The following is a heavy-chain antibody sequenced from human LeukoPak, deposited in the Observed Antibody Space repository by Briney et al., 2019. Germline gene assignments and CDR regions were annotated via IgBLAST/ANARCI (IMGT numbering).Heavy chain of an antibody. CDR1: GLTFSYID. V-gene: IGHV3-73*01. CDR3: TSGETVVVRNDVSDI. CDR2: IKSKGDGHAT. D-gene: IGHD4-23*01. J-gene: IGHJ3*02. Sequence: GVNLKLSCSGYGLTFSYIDREWVPQAPGKGLVGVGRIKSKGDGHATAYAASVQGRFAPSRDDSKNTAYLQMNSLETDDTAVYYCTSGETVVVRNDVSDIWGQGTMVTVSS.